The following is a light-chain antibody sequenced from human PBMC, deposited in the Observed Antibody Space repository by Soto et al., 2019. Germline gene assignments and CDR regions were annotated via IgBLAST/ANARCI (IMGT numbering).Light chain of an antibody. J-gene: IGKJ1*01. CDR1: QGITSY. V-gene: IGKV1-9*01. CDR3: QQYTNTNNPWM. CDR2: DAS. Sequence: IQLTQSPSSLSASVGDSVTITCRASQGITSYLAWYQQKPGKAPKLLVYDASTLQSGVASRFSGSGSGTEFTLIINGLQPDDSATYYCQQYTNTNNPWMFGQGTKVDIK.